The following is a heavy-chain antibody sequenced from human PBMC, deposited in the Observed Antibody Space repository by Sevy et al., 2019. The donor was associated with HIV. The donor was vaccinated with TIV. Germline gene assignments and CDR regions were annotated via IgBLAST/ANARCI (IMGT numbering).Heavy chain of an antibody. Sequence: ASVKVSCKASGYTFTDDYLHWVRQAPGQGLEWMGRIYPNSGGTTYAQKFQGRVTMTRDTSISTAYMELSRLRPDDTAVYFCARDAAGGTTNSGMDVWGQGTTVTVSS. D-gene: IGHD1-7*01. V-gene: IGHV1-2*06. CDR2: IYPNSGGT. J-gene: IGHJ6*02. CDR1: GYTFTDDY. CDR3: ARDAAGGTTNSGMDV.